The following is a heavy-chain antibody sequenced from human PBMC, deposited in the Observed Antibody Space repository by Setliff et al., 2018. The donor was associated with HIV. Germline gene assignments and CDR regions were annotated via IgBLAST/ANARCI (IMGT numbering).Heavy chain of an antibody. CDR2: ISHSGST. CDR1: GYSISSGYY. J-gene: IGHJ6*02. V-gene: IGHV4-38-2*02. Sequence: PSETLSLTCVVSGYSISSGYYWGWIRQPPGKGLEWIASISHSGSTYHNPSLKSRVTISVDTSKKQFSLKLSSVTAADTAVYYCARDGVVPKYYGMDGWGQGTTVTVSS. CDR3: ARDGVVPKYYGMDG. D-gene: IGHD2-2*01.